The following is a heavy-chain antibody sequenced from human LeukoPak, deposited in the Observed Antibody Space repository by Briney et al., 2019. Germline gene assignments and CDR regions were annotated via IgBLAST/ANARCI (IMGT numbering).Heavy chain of an antibody. CDR1: GFTFSSYA. J-gene: IGHJ6*02. CDR3: AKEAMVTSHYYYYGMDV. CDR2: ISGSGGST. D-gene: IGHD5-18*01. Sequence: GGSLRLSCAASGFTFSSYAMSWVRQAPGKGLEWVSAISGSGGSTYYADSVKGRFTISRDNSKNTLYLQMNSLRAEDTAVYYCAKEAMVTSHYYYYGMDVWGQGTTVTVSS. V-gene: IGHV3-23*01.